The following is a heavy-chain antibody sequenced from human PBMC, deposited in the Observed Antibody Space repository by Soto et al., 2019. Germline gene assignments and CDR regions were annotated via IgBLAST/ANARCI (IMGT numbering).Heavy chain of an antibody. V-gene: IGHV3-30-3*01. CDR3: ARGSGYSYGSYPE. Sequence: QVQLVESGGGVVQPGRSLRLSCAASGFTFSSYAMHWVRQAPGKGLEWVAVISYDGSNKYYADSVKGRFTISRDNSKNTLYLQMNSLRAEDTAVYYCARGSGYSYGSYPEWGQGTLVTVSS. D-gene: IGHD5-18*01. CDR2: ISYDGSNK. J-gene: IGHJ4*02. CDR1: GFTFSSYA.